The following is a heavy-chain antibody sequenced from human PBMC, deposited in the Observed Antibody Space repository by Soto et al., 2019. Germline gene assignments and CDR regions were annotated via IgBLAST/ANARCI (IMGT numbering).Heavy chain of an antibody. CDR1: GFTFSSYA. J-gene: IGHJ6*02. V-gene: IGHV3-23*01. Sequence: LRLSCAASGFTFSSYAMSWVRQAPGKGLEWVSGISGSGGSTYYADSVKGRFTISRDNSKNTLYLQMNSLRAEDTAVYYCASAAREYYYYGMDFRGQGTTVTGSS. CDR2: ISGSGGST. CDR3: ASAAREYYYYGMDF.